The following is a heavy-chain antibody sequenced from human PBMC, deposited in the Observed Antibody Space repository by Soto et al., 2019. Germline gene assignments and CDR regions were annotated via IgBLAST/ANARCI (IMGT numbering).Heavy chain of an antibody. CDR2: LFHSGST. CDR1: GGSISSDGYS. CDR3: ARDRGCGGGSCYSGFDY. Sequence: SETLSLTCAVSGGSISSDGYSWSWIRQPPGKGLEWIGYLFHSGSTYYNPSLKSRVIISGDRSKNQFSLKLNSVTAADTAVYYCARDRGCGGGSCYSGFDYWGQGTLVTVYS. V-gene: IGHV4-30-2*01. D-gene: IGHD2-15*01. J-gene: IGHJ4*02.